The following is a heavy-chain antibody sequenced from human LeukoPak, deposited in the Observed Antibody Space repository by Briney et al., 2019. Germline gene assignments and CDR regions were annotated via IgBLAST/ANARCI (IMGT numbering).Heavy chain of an antibody. Sequence: GTSLRLSCAASGFTFSNYAMNWVRQAPGKGLEWVAIISYHGRSVDYADSVKGRFTMSRDNSKNTLSLQMNSLRAEDTAVYYAAKDRGYCSGGNCYNQYGMDVWGQGTTVTVSS. D-gene: IGHD2-15*01. CDR3: AKDRGYCSGGNCYNQYGMDV. CDR2: ISYHGRSV. CDR1: GFTFSNYA. J-gene: IGHJ6*02. V-gene: IGHV3-30-3*02.